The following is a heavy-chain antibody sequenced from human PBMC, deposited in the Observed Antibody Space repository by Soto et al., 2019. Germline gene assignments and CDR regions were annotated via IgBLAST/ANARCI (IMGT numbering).Heavy chain of an antibody. CDR1: GFNFSHYA. Sequence: GGSLRLSCEASGFNFSHYAMHWVRQAPGKGLEWLAIISLEGSNKYSAKPVKDRFTISRDNSKSTLYLQMNSLRPEDTAVYYCAKDGGTPLPARSLCCWGQQSPFTVSS. CDR3: AKDGGTPLPARSLCC. V-gene: IGHV3-30*18. CDR2: ISLEGSNK. J-gene: IGHJ1*01. D-gene: IGHD3-16*01.